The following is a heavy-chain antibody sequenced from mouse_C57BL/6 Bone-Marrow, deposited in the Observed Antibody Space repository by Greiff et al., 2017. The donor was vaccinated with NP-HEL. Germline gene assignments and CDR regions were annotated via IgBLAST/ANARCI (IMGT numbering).Heavy chain of an antibody. Sequence: EVLLVESGGGLVQPGGSLSLSCAASGFTFTDYYMSWVRQPPGKALEWLGFIRNKANGYTTEYSASVKGRFTISRDNSQSILYLQMNALGAEDSATYYCARPYLYYAVDYWGQGTSVTVSS. D-gene: IGHD2-10*01. V-gene: IGHV7-3*01. CDR3: ARPYLYYAVDY. CDR2: IRNKANGYTT. CDR1: GFTFTDYY. J-gene: IGHJ4*01.